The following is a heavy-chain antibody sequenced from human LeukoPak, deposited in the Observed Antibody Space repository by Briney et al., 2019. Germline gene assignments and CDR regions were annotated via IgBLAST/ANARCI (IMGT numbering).Heavy chain of an antibody. Sequence: GGSLRLSYAASGFTFSSYAMHWVRQAPGKGLEWVAVISYDGSNKYYADSVKGRFTISRDNSKNTLYLQMNSLRAEDTAVYYCARDGSDIVLMVYSPRFDYWGQGTLVTVSS. J-gene: IGHJ4*02. CDR2: ISYDGSNK. D-gene: IGHD2-8*01. CDR3: ARDGSDIVLMVYSPRFDY. V-gene: IGHV3-30-3*01. CDR1: GFTFSSYA.